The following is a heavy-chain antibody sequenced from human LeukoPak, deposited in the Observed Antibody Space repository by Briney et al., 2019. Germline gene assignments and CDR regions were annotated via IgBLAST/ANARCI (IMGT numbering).Heavy chain of an antibody. D-gene: IGHD6-13*01. Sequence: GGSLRLSCAASGFTFSDYYMSWIRQAPGKGLEWVSYISTSGSTINYADSVKGRFTISRDNAKNSLYLQMNSLRAEDTAVYYCARPAMAYSTDVWGQGTTVTVSS. J-gene: IGHJ6*02. V-gene: IGHV3-11*01. CDR2: ISTSGSTI. CDR1: GFTFSDYY. CDR3: ARPAMAYSTDV.